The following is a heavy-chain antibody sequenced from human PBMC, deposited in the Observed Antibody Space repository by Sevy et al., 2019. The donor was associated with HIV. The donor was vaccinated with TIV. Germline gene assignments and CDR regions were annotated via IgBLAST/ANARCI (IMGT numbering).Heavy chain of an antibody. CDR2: VRNDGSNK. J-gene: IGHJ6*02. D-gene: IGHD2-8*01. CDR3: ARGRKTTEEWLEELDYYYGLDV. V-gene: IGHV3-30*02. CDR1: GFSLTTSD. Sequence: GGSLRLSCAASGFSLTTSDMHWVRQAPGKVLEWVAYVRNDGSNKYYADSVRDRFTISRDSPKNTLYLQMISLRDEDTGIYYCARGRKTTEEWLEELDYYYGLDVWGQGTTVTVSS.